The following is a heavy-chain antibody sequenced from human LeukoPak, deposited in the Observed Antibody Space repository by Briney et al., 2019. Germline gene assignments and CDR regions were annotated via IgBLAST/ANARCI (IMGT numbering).Heavy chain of an antibody. V-gene: IGHV3-23*01. J-gene: IGHJ6*03. CDR2: ISGSGGST. CDR1: GFTFSSYA. D-gene: IGHD5-18*01. CDR3: AKAAAMVTAYYYYYYMDV. Sequence: GGSLRLSCAASGFTFSSYAMSWVRQAPGKGLEWVSAISGSGGSTYYADSVKGRFTISRDNSKNTLYLPMNSLRAEDTAVYYCAKAAAMVTAYYYYYYMDVWGKGTTVTVSS.